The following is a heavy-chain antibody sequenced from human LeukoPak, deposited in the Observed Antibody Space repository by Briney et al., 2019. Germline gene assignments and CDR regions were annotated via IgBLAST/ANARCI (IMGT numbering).Heavy chain of an antibody. D-gene: IGHD3-22*01. CDR2: IKGDGSTP. CDR3: ARGWVPSDISMN. Sequence: GGSLRLSCAASGFTFSTYWMHWVRQAPGKGLVWVSRIKGDGSTPEYADSVKGRFTISRENAKNTVDLQMNSLRAEDTAVYYCARGWVPSDISMNWGQGTMVTVSS. V-gene: IGHV3-74*01. CDR1: GFTFSTYW. J-gene: IGHJ3*01.